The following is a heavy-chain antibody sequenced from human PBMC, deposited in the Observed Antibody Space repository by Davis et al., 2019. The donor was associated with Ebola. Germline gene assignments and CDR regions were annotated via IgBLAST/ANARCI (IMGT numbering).Heavy chain of an antibody. D-gene: IGHD2-15*01. V-gene: IGHV1-2*04. J-gene: IGHJ3*02. CDR1: GYTFTGYY. CDR3: ARDSYCSGGSCPGAFDI. Sequence: AASVKVSCKASGYTFTGYYMHWVRQAPGQGLEWMGWINPNSGGTNYAQKFQGWVTMTRDKSISTAYMELSRLRSDDTAVYYCARDSYCSGGSCPGAFDIWGQGTMVTVSS. CDR2: INPNSGGT.